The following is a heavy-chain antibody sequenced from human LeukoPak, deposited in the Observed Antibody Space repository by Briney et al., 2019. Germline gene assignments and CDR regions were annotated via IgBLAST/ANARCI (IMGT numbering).Heavy chain of an antibody. CDR1: GFTFSNAW. Sequence: GGSLRLSCAASGFTFSNAWMSWVRQAPGRGLEWVGRIKSKTDGGTTDYAAPVKGRFTISRDDSKNTLYLQMTSLKPEDPAVYYCTTDELGYGSGSLNFDYWGQGTLVTVSS. CDR2: IKSKTDGGTT. D-gene: IGHD3-10*01. CDR3: TTDELGYGSGSLNFDY. J-gene: IGHJ4*02. V-gene: IGHV3-15*01.